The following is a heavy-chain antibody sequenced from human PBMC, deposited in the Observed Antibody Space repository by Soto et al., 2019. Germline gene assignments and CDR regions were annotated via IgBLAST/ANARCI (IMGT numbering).Heavy chain of an antibody. CDR1: GYTFTSYY. CDR2: INAGNGNT. J-gene: IGHJ4*02. Sequence: GASVKVSCKASGYTFTSYYIHWVRQAPGQRLEWMGWINAGNGNTKYSQKFQGRVTITRDTSASTAYMELSSLRSEDTAVYYCARSIVVVTALDYWGQGTLVTVSS. CDR3: ARSIVVVTALDY. V-gene: IGHV1-3*01. D-gene: IGHD2-21*02.